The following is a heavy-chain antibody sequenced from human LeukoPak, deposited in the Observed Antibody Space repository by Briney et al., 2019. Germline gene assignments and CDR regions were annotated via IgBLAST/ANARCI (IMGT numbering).Heavy chain of an antibody. CDR3: ARVEQQLVLDY. CDR1: GGSISSYY. Sequence: KPSETLSLTCTVSGGSISSYYWSWIRQPPGKGLEWIGYIYYSGSTNYNPSLKSRVTISVDTSKNQFSLKLSSVTAADTAVYYCARVEQQLVLDYWGQGTLVTVSS. CDR2: IYYSGST. J-gene: IGHJ4*02. D-gene: IGHD6-13*01. V-gene: IGHV4-59*01.